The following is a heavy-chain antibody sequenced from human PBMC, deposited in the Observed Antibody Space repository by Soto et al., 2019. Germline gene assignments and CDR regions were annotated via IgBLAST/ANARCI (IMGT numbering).Heavy chain of an antibody. D-gene: IGHD3-16*02. J-gene: IGHJ5*02. V-gene: IGHV4-39*01. Sequence: SETLSLTCTVSGGSISSSSYYWGWIRQPPGKGLEWIGSIYYSGSTYYNPSLKSRVTISVDTSKNQFSRKLSSVTAADTAVYYCASLRTDPTYYDYIWGSYRPDNWFDPWGQGTLATVSS. CDR2: IYYSGST. CDR3: ASLRTDPTYYDYIWGSYRPDNWFDP. CDR1: GGSISSSSYY.